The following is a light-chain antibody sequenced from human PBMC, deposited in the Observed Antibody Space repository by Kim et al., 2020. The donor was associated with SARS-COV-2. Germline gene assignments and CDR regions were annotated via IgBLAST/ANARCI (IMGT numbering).Light chain of an antibody. CDR2: DVS. CDR1: SSDVGGYNY. CDR3: SSFTSSSTLD. J-gene: IGLJ1*01. V-gene: IGLV2-14*03. Sequence: QSALTQPASVSGSPGQSITISCTGTSSDVGGYNYVSWYQQHPGKAPKLMIYDVSNRPSGVSSRFSGSKSGNTASLTISGLQAEDESDYYCSSFTSSSTLDFGTGTKVTVL.